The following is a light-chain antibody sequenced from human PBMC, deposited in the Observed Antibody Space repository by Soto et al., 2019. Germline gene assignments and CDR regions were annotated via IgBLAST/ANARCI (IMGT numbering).Light chain of an antibody. V-gene: IGKV3-15*01. CDR1: QSVSTN. CDR3: QQYNNWPPVT. CDR2: GAS. J-gene: IGKJ1*01. Sequence: EIVLTQSPATLSLSPGERVTLSCTASQSVSTNVAWYQQKPGQAPRLLIYGASSRATGIPARFSGSGSGTEFTLTISSLQSEDFAVYYCQQYNNWPPVTFGQGTKVDI.